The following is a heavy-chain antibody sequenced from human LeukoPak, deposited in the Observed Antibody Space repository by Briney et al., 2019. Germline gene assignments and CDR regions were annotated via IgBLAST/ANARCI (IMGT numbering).Heavy chain of an antibody. CDR1: GFTFSSYW. CDR3: ASIRYSYGPGSIDY. D-gene: IGHD5-18*01. Sequence: GGSLRLSCAASGFTFSSYWMSWVRQAPGKGLEWVANIKQDGSEKYYVDSVKGRFTISRDNAKNTLYLQMNSLRAEDTAVYYCASIRYSYGPGSIDYWGQGTLVTVSS. V-gene: IGHV3-7*01. CDR2: IKQDGSEK. J-gene: IGHJ4*02.